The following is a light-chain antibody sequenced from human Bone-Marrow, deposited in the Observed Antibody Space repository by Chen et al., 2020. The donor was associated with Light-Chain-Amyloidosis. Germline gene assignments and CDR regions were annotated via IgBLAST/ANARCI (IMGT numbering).Light chain of an antibody. J-gene: IGLJ3*02. V-gene: IGLV6-57*01. CDR3: QSYQGSSQGV. CDR2: EDD. Sequence: NFMLTQPHSVSESPGTTVIISCTRSSGSIATNYVQWYQQRPGSSPTPVSYEDDQRHSGVPDRFSGAMYRAANSSSLTISGVKTEEGGDYYCQSYQGSSQGVFGGGTKLTVL. CDR1: SGSIATNY.